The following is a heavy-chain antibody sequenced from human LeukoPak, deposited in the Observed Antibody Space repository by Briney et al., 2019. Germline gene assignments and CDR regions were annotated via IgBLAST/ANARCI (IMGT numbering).Heavy chain of an antibody. D-gene: IGHD6-19*01. J-gene: IGHJ4*02. CDR1: GFTFSSAW. CDR2: IKSKTDGGTT. Sequence: PGGSLRLSCAASGFTFSSAWMNWVRQAPGKGLEWVGRIKSKTDGGTTDYAAPVNGRFTISRDDSENTLYLQMNSLKTEDTAVYYCTRGHKVRGWYPPDYWGQGTLVTVSS. V-gene: IGHV3-15*01. CDR3: TRGHKVRGWYPPDY.